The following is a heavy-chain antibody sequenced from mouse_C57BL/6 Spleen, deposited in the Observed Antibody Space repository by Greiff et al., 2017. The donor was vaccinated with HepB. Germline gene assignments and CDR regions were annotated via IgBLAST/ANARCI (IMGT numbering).Heavy chain of an antibody. CDR2: INPDNGGT. CDR1: GYTFTDYN. CDR3: ARVANGVHFDD. Sequence: EVQLLQSGPDLVKPGASVKMSCKASGYTFTDYNMHWVHQSQGKSLEWIGYINPDNGGTCYNQKVKGQATFTVNKSTSTAYMELRSLTSEDSAVYYCARVANGVHFDDWGKGTTLTVSS. D-gene: IGHD1-1*02. J-gene: IGHJ2*01. V-gene: IGHV1-22*01.